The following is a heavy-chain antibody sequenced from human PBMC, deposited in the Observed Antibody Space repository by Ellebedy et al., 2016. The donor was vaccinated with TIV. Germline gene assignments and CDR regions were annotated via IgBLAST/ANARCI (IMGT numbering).Heavy chain of an antibody. V-gene: IGHV1-8*02. D-gene: IGHD1-1*01. CDR3: TRGSQRWVDY. J-gene: IGHJ4*02. CDR1: GYTFTSYN. Sequence: AASVKVSCKASGYTFTSYNINWVRQATGQGLEWMGWMNPNSGNTGYAQKLQGRVTMTTDTSTSTAYMELRSLRSDDTAVYYCTRGSQRWVDYWGQGTLVTVSS. CDR2: MNPNSGNT.